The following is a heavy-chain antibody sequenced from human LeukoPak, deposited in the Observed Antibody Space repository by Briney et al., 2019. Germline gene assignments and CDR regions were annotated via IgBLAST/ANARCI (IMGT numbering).Heavy chain of an antibody. CDR3: ARDRHVPGLYYYYMDV. J-gene: IGHJ6*03. CDR1: GFSFSAYN. CDR2: ISSSSATI. Sequence: GGSLRLSCEGSGFSFSAYNMNWVRQAPGKGLESISYISSSSATIFYADSVKGRFTISRDNAKNSLYLQMNSLRPEDTAVYFCARDRHVPGLYYYYMDVWGKGTTVTVSS. V-gene: IGHV3-48*01. D-gene: IGHD6-6*01.